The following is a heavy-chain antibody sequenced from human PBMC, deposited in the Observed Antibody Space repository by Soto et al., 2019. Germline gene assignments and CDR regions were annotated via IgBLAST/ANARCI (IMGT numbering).Heavy chain of an antibody. Sequence: EVQLLESGGGLVQPGGSLRLSCAASGFTFSSYAMSWVRQAPGKGLEWVSAISGSGGSTYYADSVKGRFTISRDTSKNTLYLQMNSLRAEDTAVYYCAKLRVGATSFDYWGQGTLVTVSS. CDR2: ISGSGGST. V-gene: IGHV3-23*01. CDR3: AKLRVGATSFDY. CDR1: GFTFSSYA. D-gene: IGHD1-26*01. J-gene: IGHJ4*02.